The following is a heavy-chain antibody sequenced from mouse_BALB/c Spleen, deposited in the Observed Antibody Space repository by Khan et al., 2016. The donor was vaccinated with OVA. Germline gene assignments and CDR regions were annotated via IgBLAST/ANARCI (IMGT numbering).Heavy chain of an antibody. V-gene: IGHV1S132*01. Sequence: QVQLQQSGAELVRPGASVNLSCKTSGYIFTSYWIHWVKQRSGQGLEWIARIYPGTGSTYYNEKFKGKATLTADKSSSTAYMQLSSLKSEESAIYFCARHGKNDEAWFAYWAQGTLVTVSA. D-gene: IGHD2-12*01. CDR3: ARHGKNDEAWFAY. CDR2: IYPGTGST. J-gene: IGHJ3*01. CDR1: GYIFTSYW.